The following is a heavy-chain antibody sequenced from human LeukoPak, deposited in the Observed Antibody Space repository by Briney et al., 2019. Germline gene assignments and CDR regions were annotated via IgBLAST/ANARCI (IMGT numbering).Heavy chain of an antibody. J-gene: IGHJ5*02. CDR2: IYYSGST. CDR1: GGSISSYY. D-gene: IGHD3-22*01. Sequence: PSETLSLTCTVSGGSISSYYWSWIRQPPGKGLEWIGYIYYSGSTYYNASLQSRVTISVDTSKNQFSLKLSSVTAADTAVYYCARGVYDSSGHNWFDPWGQGTLVTVSS. CDR3: ARGVYDSSGHNWFDP. V-gene: IGHV4-59*12.